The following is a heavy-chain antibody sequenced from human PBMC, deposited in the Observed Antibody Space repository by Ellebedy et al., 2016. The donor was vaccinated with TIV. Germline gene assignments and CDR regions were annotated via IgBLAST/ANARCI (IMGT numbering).Heavy chain of an antibody. Sequence: SETLSLXCAVYAGSLSRYFWTWIRQPPGKGLEWIGEINHSGSTNYNPSLKSRVTISVDTSKNQFSLKLRSVTAADTAVYYGARGQGRRKATDYWGQGALVAASS. CDR2: INHSGST. J-gene: IGHJ4*02. V-gene: IGHV4-34*01. CDR1: AGSLSRYF. D-gene: IGHD5-12*01. CDR3: ARGQGRRKATDY.